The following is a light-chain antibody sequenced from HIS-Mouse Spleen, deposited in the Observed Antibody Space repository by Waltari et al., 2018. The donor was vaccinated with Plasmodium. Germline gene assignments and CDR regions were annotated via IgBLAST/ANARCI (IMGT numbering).Light chain of an antibody. V-gene: IGLV3-10*01. J-gene: IGLJ3*02. Sequence: SYELPQPPSVSVSPGQTARITCSGDALPKKYAYWYQQKSRQAPVLVIYEDSKRPSGIPERFSGSSSGTMATLTISGAQVEDEADYYCYSTDSSGNHRVFGGGTKLTVL. CDR3: YSTDSSGNHRV. CDR2: EDS. CDR1: ALPKKY.